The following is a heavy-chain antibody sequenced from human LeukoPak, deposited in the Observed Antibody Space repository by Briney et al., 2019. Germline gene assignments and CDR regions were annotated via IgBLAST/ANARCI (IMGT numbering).Heavy chain of an antibody. CDR1: GYIFPSYD. J-gene: IGHJ4*02. D-gene: IGHD4-11*01. CDR3: ARGDDYSSEDY. CDR2: MNPNSGNT. V-gene: IGHV1-8*03. Sequence: ASVKVSCQASGYIFPSYDLHGVRQATGQGLEWMGWMNPNSGNTGYAQKFQGRVTITRNTSRSTAYMELSSLRSEDTAVYYCARGDDYSSEDYWGQGTLVTVSS.